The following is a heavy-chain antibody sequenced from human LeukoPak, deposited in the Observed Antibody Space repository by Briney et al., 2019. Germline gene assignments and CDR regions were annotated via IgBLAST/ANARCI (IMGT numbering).Heavy chain of an antibody. CDR2: IIPILGTA. J-gene: IGHJ4*02. CDR1: GGTFSSYA. CDR3: AREESKGDYYDSSGYYYDPIPFDY. D-gene: IGHD3-22*01. Sequence: SVKVSCKASGGTFSSYAISWVRQAPGQGLEWMGGIIPILGTANYAQKFQGRVTITADESTSTAYMELSSLRSEDTAVYYCAREESKGDYYDSSGYYYDPIPFDYWGQGTLVTVSS. V-gene: IGHV1-69*13.